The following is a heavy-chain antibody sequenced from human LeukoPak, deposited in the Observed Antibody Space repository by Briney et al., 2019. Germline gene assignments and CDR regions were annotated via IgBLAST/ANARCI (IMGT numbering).Heavy chain of an antibody. J-gene: IGHJ4*02. CDR3: ARFRSADYVGGDY. V-gene: IGHV4-39*07. Sequence: SETLSLTCIVSGGSISSSNYYWGWIRQPPGKGLEWIGSIYYSGSTYYNPSLKSRVTISVDTSKNQFSLKLSSVTAADTAVYYCARFRSADYVGGDYWGQGTLVTVSS. CDR1: GGSISSSNYY. CDR2: IYYSGST. D-gene: IGHD4-17*01.